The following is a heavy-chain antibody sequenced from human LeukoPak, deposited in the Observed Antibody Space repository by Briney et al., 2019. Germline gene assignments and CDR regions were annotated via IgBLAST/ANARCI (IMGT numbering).Heavy chain of an antibody. CDR2: ISSSSSYI. J-gene: IGHJ4*02. Sequence: PGGSLRLSCAASGFTFSSYSMNWVRQAPGKGLEWVSSISSSSSYIYYADSVKGRFTISRDNAKNSLYLQMNSLRAEDTAVYYCARFEPGYYCDSSGYYYVNSFDYWGQGTLVTVSS. CDR1: GFTFSSYS. V-gene: IGHV3-21*01. CDR3: ARFEPGYYCDSSGYYYVNSFDY. D-gene: IGHD3-22*01.